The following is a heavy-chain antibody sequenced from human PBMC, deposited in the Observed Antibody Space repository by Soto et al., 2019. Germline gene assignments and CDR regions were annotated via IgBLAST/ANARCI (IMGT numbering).Heavy chain of an antibody. CDR1: GGTISRYS. V-gene: IGHV1-69*08. D-gene: IGHD2-2*01. J-gene: IGHJ6*02. CDR3: AREDRDRETGLVPAAIDGMDV. Sequence: QVQLVQSGAEVKKPGSSVKVSCKASGGTISRYSITWVRQAPGHGLEWIGRVIPIFGIPTYAQKFQGRVTITADESTSTAYMELSSLRSDDTAVYYCAREDRDRETGLVPAAIDGMDVWGHGTTVTVSS. CDR2: VIPIFGIP.